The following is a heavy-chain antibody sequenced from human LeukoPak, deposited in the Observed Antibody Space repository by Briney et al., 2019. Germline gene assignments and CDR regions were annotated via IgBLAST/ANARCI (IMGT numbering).Heavy chain of an antibody. Sequence: GGSLRLSCAASGFTFSSYAMHWVRQAPGKGLEWVAVISYDGSNKYYADSVKGRFTISRDNSKNTLYLQMNSLRAEDTAVYYCARDRGEVGATDGIDYWGQGTLVTVSS. J-gene: IGHJ4*02. CDR3: ARDRGEVGATDGIDY. V-gene: IGHV3-30-3*01. D-gene: IGHD1-26*01. CDR2: ISYDGSNK. CDR1: GFTFSSYA.